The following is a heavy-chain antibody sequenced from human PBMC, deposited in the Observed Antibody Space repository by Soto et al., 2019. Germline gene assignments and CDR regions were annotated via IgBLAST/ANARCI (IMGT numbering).Heavy chain of an antibody. D-gene: IGHD1-26*01. CDR2: ISSSRTTI. CDR1: GFTFSTYS. CDR3: ARFSHFSGYFGMDV. Sequence: GSLRLSCAASGFTFSTYSMNWVRQAPGKGLEWVSYISSSRTTIYYADSVKGRFTISRDNAKNSLYLQMNSLRDEDTAVYYCARFSHFSGYFGMDVWGQGTTVTVSS. V-gene: IGHV3-48*02. J-gene: IGHJ6*02.